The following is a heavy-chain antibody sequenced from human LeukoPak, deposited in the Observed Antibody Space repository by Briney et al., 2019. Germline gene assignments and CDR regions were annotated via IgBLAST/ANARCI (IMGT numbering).Heavy chain of an antibody. CDR2: ISAYNGNT. V-gene: IGHV1-18*01. Sequence: ASVKVSCKASGYTFTSYGISWVRQAPGQGLEWMGWISAYNGNTNYAQKLQGRVTMTEDTSTDTAYMELSSLRSEDTAVYYCATVRYGDYYYYYGMDVWGQGTTVTVSS. J-gene: IGHJ6*02. D-gene: IGHD4-17*01. CDR1: GYTFTSYG. CDR3: ATVRYGDYYYYYGMDV.